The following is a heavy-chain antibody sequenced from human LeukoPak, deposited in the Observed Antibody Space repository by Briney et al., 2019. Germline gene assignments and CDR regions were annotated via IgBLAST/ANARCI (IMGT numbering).Heavy chain of an antibody. CDR2: ISGSGGTT. CDR1: GSTFSSYA. CDR3: AKDLWSGLAAFDI. J-gene: IGHJ3*02. D-gene: IGHD3-3*01. V-gene: IGHV3-23*01. Sequence: GGPLRLSCAASGSTFSSYAMSWVRQAPGKGLEWVSGISGSGGTTYYADSVKGRFTISRDNSKSTLYLQMYSLRAEDTAVYYCAKDLWSGLAAFDIWGQGTMVTVSS.